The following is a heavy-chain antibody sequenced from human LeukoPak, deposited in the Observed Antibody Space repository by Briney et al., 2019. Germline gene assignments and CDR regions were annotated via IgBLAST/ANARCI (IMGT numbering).Heavy chain of an antibody. CDR1: GGSFSGYY. CDR2: INHSGST. J-gene: IGHJ3*02. Sequence: ASETLSLTCAVYGGSFSGYYWSWIRQPPGKGLEWIGEINHSGSTNYNPSLKSRVTISVDTSENQFSLKLSSVTAADTAVYYCARYQGDFWSGYYRAFDIWGQGTMVTVSS. V-gene: IGHV4-34*01. D-gene: IGHD3-3*01. CDR3: ARYQGDFWSGYYRAFDI.